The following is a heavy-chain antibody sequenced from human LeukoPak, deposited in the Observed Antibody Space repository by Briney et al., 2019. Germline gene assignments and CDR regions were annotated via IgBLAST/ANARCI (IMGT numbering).Heavy chain of an antibody. CDR1: GGSLSSGY. Sequence: SETLSLTCTVSGGSLSSGYWGWRRQSPGRGLEWIGYIHHSGTTKYNTSLKSRVTISVDTSKNQFSLRLSSVTAADTAVYYCTIGGGWLTDYWGQGSLVTVSS. J-gene: IGHJ4*02. CDR2: IHHSGTT. D-gene: IGHD6-19*01. V-gene: IGHV4-59*01. CDR3: TIGGGWLTDY.